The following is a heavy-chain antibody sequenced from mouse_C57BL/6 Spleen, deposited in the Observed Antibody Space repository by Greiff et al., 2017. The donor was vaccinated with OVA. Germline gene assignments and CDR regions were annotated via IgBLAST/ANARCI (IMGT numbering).Heavy chain of an antibody. V-gene: IGHV5-4*01. Sequence: EVQLVESGGGLVKPGGSLKLSCAASGFTFSSYAMSWVRQTPEKRLEWVATISDGGSYTYYPDNVKGRFTISRDNAKNNLYLQMSHLKSEDTAMYYCARERSGSRRDYFDYWGQGTTLTVSS. CDR3: ARERSGSRRDYFDY. CDR1: GFTFSSYA. J-gene: IGHJ2*01. CDR2: ISDGGSYT. D-gene: IGHD1-1*01.